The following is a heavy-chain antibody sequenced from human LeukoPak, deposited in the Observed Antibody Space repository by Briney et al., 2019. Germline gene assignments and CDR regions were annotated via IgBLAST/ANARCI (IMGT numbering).Heavy chain of an antibody. CDR3: ARAGNYYGSGSYYAKIDS. CDR2: ISGSGGST. CDR1: GFTFSSYA. V-gene: IGHV3-23*01. J-gene: IGHJ4*02. D-gene: IGHD3-10*01. Sequence: GGSLRLSCAASGFTFSSYAMSWVRQAPGKGLEWVSAISGSGGSTYYADSVKGRFTISRDNSKNTLYLQMNSLRAEDTAVYYCARAGNYYGSGSYYAKIDSWGQGTLVTVSS.